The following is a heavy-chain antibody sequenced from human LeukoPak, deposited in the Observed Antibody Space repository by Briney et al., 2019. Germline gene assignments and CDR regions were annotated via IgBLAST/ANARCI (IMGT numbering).Heavy chain of an antibody. V-gene: IGHV1-18*01. Sequence: ASVKVSCKASDYTFTKYGFSWVRQAPGQGLEWMGWISTYNGHTIYAQRFQGRVTLTTDTSTRTAYMELKSLRSDDTAVYYCARDPSLIVGASISFFDYWGQGTLVTVSS. CDR1: DYTFTKYG. J-gene: IGHJ4*02. CDR3: ARDPSLIVGASISFFDY. CDR2: ISTYNGHT. D-gene: IGHD1-26*01.